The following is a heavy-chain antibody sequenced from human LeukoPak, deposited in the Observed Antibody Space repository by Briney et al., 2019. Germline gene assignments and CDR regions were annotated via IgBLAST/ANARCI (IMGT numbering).Heavy chain of an antibody. Sequence: GGSLRLSCAASGFTFSSYAMSWVRQAPGKGLEWVSAISGSGGSTYYADPVKGRFTISRDNSKNTLYLQMNSLRAEDAAVYYCAKDRVDIVATIPSGFDYWGQGTLVTVSS. V-gene: IGHV3-23*01. D-gene: IGHD5-12*01. CDR2: ISGSGGST. J-gene: IGHJ4*02. CDR1: GFTFSSYA. CDR3: AKDRVDIVATIPSGFDY.